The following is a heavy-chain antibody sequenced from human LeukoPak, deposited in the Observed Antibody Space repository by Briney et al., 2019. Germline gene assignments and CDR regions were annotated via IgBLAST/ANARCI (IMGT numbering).Heavy chain of an antibody. J-gene: IGHJ5*02. Sequence: ASGKLSCKASGYTSTSYDMHWVRQAPGQGLEWMGIINPTCGSTRYAPKFQGRVTMTRDKSTSTVYMELSSRRSEDTAVYYCAREFYYYDSSGYLRWFDPWGQGTLVTVSS. CDR2: INPTCGST. V-gene: IGHV1-46*01. CDR1: GYTSTSYD. D-gene: IGHD3-22*01. CDR3: AREFYYYDSSGYLRWFDP.